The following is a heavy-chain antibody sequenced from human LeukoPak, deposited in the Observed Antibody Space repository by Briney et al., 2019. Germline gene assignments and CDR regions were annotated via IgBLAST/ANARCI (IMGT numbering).Heavy chain of an antibody. CDR3: ARAQYCSGGSCYYDY. J-gene: IGHJ4*02. CDR2: IIPIFGIA. Sequence: SVKVSCKASGGTFSSYAISWVRQAPGQGLEWMGRIIPIFGIANYAQKFQGRVTITADKSTSTAYMELSSLRSEDTAVYYRARAQYCSGGSCYYDYWGQGTLVTVSS. V-gene: IGHV1-69*04. D-gene: IGHD2-15*01. CDR1: GGTFSSYA.